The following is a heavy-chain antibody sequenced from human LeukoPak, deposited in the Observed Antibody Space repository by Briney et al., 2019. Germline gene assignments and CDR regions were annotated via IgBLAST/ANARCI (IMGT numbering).Heavy chain of an antibody. CDR2: ISSNGDFK. D-gene: IGHD3-22*01. J-gene: IGHJ4*02. CDR1: GFTFNIYS. CDR3: AKDRPNYYESNGHYYRRDGDY. V-gene: IGHV3-23*01. Sequence: GGSLRLSCAASGFTFNIYSMSWVRQAPGKGLEWVSSISSNGDFKHYAGSVKGRFTISRDNSKNTLYLQMNSLGAEDTAIYYCAKDRPNYYESNGHYYRRDGDYWGQGTLVTVSS.